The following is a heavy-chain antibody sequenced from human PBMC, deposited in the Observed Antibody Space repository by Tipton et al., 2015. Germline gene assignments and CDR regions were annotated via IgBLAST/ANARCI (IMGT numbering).Heavy chain of an antibody. CDR2: IYYSGST. V-gene: IGHV4-39*01. J-gene: IGHJ6*02. CDR1: GGSTSTYY. CDR3: ARHPSTAYHYYGLDV. Sequence: TLSLTCTVSGGSTSTYYWGWIRQPPGKGLEWIGSIYYSGSTYYNPSLKSRVTISVDTSKNQFSLKLSSVTAADTAVYYCARHPSTAYHYYGLDVWGQGTAVTVSS. D-gene: IGHD2-2*01.